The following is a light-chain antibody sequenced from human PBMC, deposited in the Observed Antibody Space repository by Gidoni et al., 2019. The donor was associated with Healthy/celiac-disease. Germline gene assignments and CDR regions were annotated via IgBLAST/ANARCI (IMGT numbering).Light chain of an antibody. J-gene: IGKJ1*01. V-gene: IGKV1-8*01. CDR2: AAS. Sequence: AIRMTQSPSSLPASTGDRVTITCRASQGISSSLAWYQQKPGKAPKLLIYAASTLQSGVPSRFSGSGSGTDFTLTISCLQSEDFATYYCQQYYSYPRAFGQGTKVEIK. CDR1: QGISSS. CDR3: QQYYSYPRA.